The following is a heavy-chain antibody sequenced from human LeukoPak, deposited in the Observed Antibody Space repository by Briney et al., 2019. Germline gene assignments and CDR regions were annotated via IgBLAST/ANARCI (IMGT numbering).Heavy chain of an antibody. CDR1: GFTFSSYW. V-gene: IGHV3-7*05. J-gene: IGHJ3*02. CDR2: IKQDGSEK. Sequence: GGSLRLSCVASGFTFSSYWMSWVRQAPGKGLEWVANIKQDGSEKYYVDSVKGRFTISRDNAKNSLYLQMNSLRAEDTAVYYCARPAVAGNVDAFDIWGQGTMVTVSS. D-gene: IGHD6-19*01. CDR3: ARPAVAGNVDAFDI.